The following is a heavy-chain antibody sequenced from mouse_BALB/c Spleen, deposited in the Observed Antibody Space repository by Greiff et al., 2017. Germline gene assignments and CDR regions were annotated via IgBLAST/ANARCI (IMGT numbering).Heavy chain of an antibody. CDR3: ARCYYGSSYWYFDV. CDR2: INPSSGYT. D-gene: IGHD1-1*01. V-gene: IGHV1S81*02. Sequence: QVHVKQPGAELVKPGASVKLSCKASGYTFTSYWMHWVKQRPGQGLEWIGEINPSSGYTEYNQKFKDKTTLTADKSSSTAYMQLSSLTSEDSAVYYCARCYYGSSYWYFDVWGAGTTVTVSS. CDR1: GYTFTSYW. J-gene: IGHJ1*01.